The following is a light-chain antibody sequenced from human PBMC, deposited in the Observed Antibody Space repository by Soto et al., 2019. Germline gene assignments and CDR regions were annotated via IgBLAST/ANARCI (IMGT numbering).Light chain of an antibody. CDR1: QSVSSN. CDR2: GAS. Sequence: EIVMTQSPATLSVSPGERATLSCRASQSVSSNLAWYQQKPGQAPRLLIYGASTRATGIPARFSGRGSGTEFTLSISRLQSEDLAVYYGDQYNKWPLSFGGGTKVEVK. J-gene: IGKJ4*01. V-gene: IGKV3-15*01. CDR3: DQYNKWPLS.